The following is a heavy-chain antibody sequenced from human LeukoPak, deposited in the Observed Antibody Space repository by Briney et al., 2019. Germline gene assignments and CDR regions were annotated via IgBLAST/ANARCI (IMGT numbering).Heavy chain of an antibody. CDR2: IIPIFGTA. V-gene: IGHV1-69*05. CDR3: ARRLNYYGSGSYYNDYYYMDV. CDR1: GGTFSSYA. D-gene: IGHD3-10*01. Sequence: ASVKVSCKASGGTFSSYAISWVRQAPGQGLEWMGGIIPIFGTANYAQKFQGRVTITTDESTSTAYMELSSLRPEDTAVYYCARRLNYYGSGSYYNDYYYMDVWGKGTTVTVSS. J-gene: IGHJ6*03.